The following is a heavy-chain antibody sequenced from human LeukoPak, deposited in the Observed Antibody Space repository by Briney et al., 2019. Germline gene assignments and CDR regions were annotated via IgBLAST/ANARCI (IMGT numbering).Heavy chain of an antibody. Sequence: PGGSLRLSCETSGFSFSTYWMSWVRQAPGKGLEWVANIRQDGSEKYYVDSVKGRFTISRDIAKQSVFLQMNSLRAEDTAVYCCARLSAMVRGPEDIFYFEYWGLGTLVTVSS. D-gene: IGHD3-10*01. CDR1: GFSFSTYW. CDR2: IRQDGSEK. CDR3: ARLSAMVRGPEDIFYFEY. J-gene: IGHJ4*02. V-gene: IGHV3-7*01.